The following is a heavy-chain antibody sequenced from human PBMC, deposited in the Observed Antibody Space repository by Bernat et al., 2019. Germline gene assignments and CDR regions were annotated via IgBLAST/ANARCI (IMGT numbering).Heavy chain of an antibody. V-gene: IGHV3-43*02. CDR3: AKPERVDSSSWLIDAFDI. CDR1: GFTFDDYA. Sequence: EVQLVESGGGVVQPGGSLRLSCAGSGFTFDDYAMHWVRQAPGKGLEWVSLISGDGGSTYYADSVKGRFTISRDNSKNSLYLQMNSLRTEDTALYYCAKPERVDSSSWLIDAFDIWGQGTMVTVSS. CDR2: ISGDGGST. J-gene: IGHJ3*02. D-gene: IGHD6-13*01.